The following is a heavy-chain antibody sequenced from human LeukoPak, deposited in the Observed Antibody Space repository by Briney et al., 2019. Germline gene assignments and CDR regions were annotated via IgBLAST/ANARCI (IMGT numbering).Heavy chain of an antibody. CDR1: GFTFSSYA. Sequence: GGSLRLSCAASGFTFSSYAMHWVRQAPGKGLEWVSYISSSGSTIYYADSVKGRFTISRDNAKNSLYLQMNSLRAEDTAVYYCARDSSGGSWIDAFDIWGQGTMVTVSS. J-gene: IGHJ3*02. CDR2: ISSSGSTI. D-gene: IGHD2-15*01. CDR3: ARDSSGGSWIDAFDI. V-gene: IGHV3-48*03.